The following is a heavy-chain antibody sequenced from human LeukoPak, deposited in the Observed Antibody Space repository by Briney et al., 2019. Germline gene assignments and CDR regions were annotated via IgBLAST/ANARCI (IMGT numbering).Heavy chain of an antibody. J-gene: IGHJ4*02. CDR1: GGSLSSYY. Sequence: SETLSLTCTVSGGSLSSYYWSWIRQSPGKGLQWIGHIFYSGNTNYNPSLKSRVIISLDTSKNQFSLNLTSMTAADTALYYCARGPTRYYFDYWGQGTLVTVSS. CDR3: ARGPTRYYFDY. D-gene: IGHD1-1*01. CDR2: IFYSGNT. V-gene: IGHV4-59*01.